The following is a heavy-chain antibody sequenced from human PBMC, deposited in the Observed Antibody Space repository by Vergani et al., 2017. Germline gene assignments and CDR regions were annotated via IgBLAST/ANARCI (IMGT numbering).Heavy chain of an antibody. J-gene: IGHJ2*01. D-gene: IGHD6-19*01. CDR2: INHSGST. CDR1: GGSFSGYY. CDR3: ARGLGIAVAAKKSYWYFDL. Sequence: QVQLQQWGAGLLKPSETLSLTCAVYGGSFSGYYWSWIRQPPGKGLEWIGEINHSGSTNYNPSLKSRVTISVDTSKNQFSLKLSSVTAADTAVYYCARGLGIAVAAKKSYWYFDLWGRGTLVTVSS. V-gene: IGHV4-34*01.